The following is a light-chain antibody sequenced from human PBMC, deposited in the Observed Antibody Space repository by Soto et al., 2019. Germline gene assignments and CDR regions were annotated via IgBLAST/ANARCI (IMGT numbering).Light chain of an antibody. Sequence: QSALTQPASVSGSPGQSITISCTGTSSDVGNYNLVSWYQHHPGKAPKLMIYEVSKRPSGVSNRFSGSKSGDTASLTISGLQAEYDADYYCCSYAVSNYVFGTGTNVTVL. CDR1: SSDVGNYNL. CDR2: EVS. CDR3: CSYAVSNYV. J-gene: IGLJ1*01. V-gene: IGLV2-23*02.